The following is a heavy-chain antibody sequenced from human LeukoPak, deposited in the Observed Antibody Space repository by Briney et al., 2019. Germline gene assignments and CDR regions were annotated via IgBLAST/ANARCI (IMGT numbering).Heavy chain of an antibody. CDR2: IFPIFGTA. V-gene: IGHV1-69*05. Sequence: SVKVSCKASGGTFSSYAISWVRQAPGQGLEWMGRIFPIFGTANYAQKFQGRVTITTDESTSTAYMELSSLRSEDTAVYYCARDPSSSSWLPKLARWGQGTLVTVSS. D-gene: IGHD3-22*01. CDR3: ARDPSSSSWLPKLAR. CDR1: GGTFSSYA. J-gene: IGHJ1*01.